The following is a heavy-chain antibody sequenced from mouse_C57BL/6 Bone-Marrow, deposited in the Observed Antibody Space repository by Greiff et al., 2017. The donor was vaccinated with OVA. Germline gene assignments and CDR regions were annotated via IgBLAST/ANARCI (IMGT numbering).Heavy chain of an antibody. Sequence: EVKVEESGGGLVQPGGSMKLSCVASGFTFSNYWMNWVRQSPEKGLEWVAQIRLKSDNYATDYAESVKGRFTISTDDSKRSVYLQMNNLRAEDTGIYYSIQDPLEIPIVGGTGTTITVSS. V-gene: IGHV6-3*01. CDR2: IRLKSDNYAT. J-gene: IGHJ1*03. CDR1: GFTFSNYW. CDR3: IQDPLEIPIV.